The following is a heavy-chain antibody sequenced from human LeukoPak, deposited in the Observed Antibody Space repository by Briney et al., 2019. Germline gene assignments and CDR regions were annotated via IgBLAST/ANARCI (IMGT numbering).Heavy chain of an antibody. J-gene: IGHJ4*02. V-gene: IGHV3-21*01. CDR1: GFTFSSYS. Sequence: GGSLRLSCAASGFTFSSYSMNWVRQAPGKGLEWVSWISSSSSDIYYADSVKGRFTISRDNAKNSLYLQMNSLSAEDTPVYYCARGFDYGDDGWDYWGQGTLVTVSS. CDR2: ISSSSSDI. CDR3: ARGFDYGDDGWDY. D-gene: IGHD4-17*01.